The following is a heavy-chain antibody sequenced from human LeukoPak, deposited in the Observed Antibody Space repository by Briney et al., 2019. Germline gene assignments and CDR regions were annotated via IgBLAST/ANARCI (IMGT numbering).Heavy chain of an antibody. D-gene: IGHD4-11*01. CDR3: ASWIDYSNYFDY. Sequence: PSQTLSLTCTVSGGSISSGSYYWSWIRQPAGKGLEWIGRIYTSGSTNYNPSLKSRVTISVDTSKNQFSLKLSSVTAADTAVYYCASWIDYSNYFDYWGQGTLVTVSS. CDR2: IYTSGST. CDR1: GGSISSGSYY. V-gene: IGHV4-61*02. J-gene: IGHJ4*02.